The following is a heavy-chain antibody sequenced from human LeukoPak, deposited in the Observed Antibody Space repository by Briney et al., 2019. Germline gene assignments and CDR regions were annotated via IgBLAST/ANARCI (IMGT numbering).Heavy chain of an antibody. Sequence: SQTLSLTCAISGDSVSSNSAAWNWIRQSPSRGLEWLGRTYYRSKWYNDYAVSVKSRITINPDTSKNLFSLRLTSVTAADTAVYYCVKAAVAVDYWGQGTLVTVSS. CDR1: GDSVSSNSAA. D-gene: IGHD6-19*01. V-gene: IGHV6-1*01. CDR2: TYYRSKWYN. J-gene: IGHJ4*02. CDR3: VKAAVAVDY.